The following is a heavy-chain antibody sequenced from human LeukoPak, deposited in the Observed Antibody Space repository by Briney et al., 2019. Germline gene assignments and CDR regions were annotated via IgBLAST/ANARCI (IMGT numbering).Heavy chain of an antibody. V-gene: IGHV4-34*01. CDR1: GGSFSGYH. CDR2: INHSGST. J-gene: IGHJ6*03. Sequence: SETLSLTCAVYGGSFSGYHWSWIRQPPGKGLEWIGEINHSGSTNYNPSLKSRVTISVDTSKNQFSLKLSSVTAADTAVYYCARGRVVVPAAIQGFYMDVWGKGTTVTVSS. CDR3: ARGRVVVPAAIQGFYMDV. D-gene: IGHD2-2*01.